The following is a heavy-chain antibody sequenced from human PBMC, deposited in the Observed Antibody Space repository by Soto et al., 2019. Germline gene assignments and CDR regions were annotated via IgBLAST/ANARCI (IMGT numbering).Heavy chain of an antibody. D-gene: IGHD1-7*01. CDR3: ARDRGITGTTTYYYGMDV. J-gene: IGHJ6*02. CDR1: GDSVSSNSAA. Sequence: TLSLTCAISGDSVSSNSAAWNWMRQSPSRGLEWLGRTYYRSKWYNDYAVSVKSRITINPDTSKNQFSLQLKSVTPEDTAVYYCARDRGITGTTTYYYGMDVSGQGTTVTVSS. CDR2: TYYRSKWYN. V-gene: IGHV6-1*01.